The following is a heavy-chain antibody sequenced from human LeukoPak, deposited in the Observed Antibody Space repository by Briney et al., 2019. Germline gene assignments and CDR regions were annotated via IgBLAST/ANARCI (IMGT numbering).Heavy chain of an antibody. V-gene: IGHV4-4*02. CDR1: GGSISSSNW. CDR3: ARADESLVYGMDV. Sequence: SGTLSLTCAVSGGSISSSNWWSWVRQPPGKGLEWIGEIYHSGSTNYNPSLKSRVTISVDKSKNQFSLKLSSVTAADTAIYYCARADESLVYGMDVWGPGTTVIVSS. CDR2: IYHSGST. J-gene: IGHJ6*02.